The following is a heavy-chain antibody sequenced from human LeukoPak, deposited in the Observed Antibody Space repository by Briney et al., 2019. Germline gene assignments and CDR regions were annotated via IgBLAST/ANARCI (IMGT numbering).Heavy chain of an antibody. V-gene: IGHV4-39*01. D-gene: IGHD1-26*01. CDR1: GFTFSSYA. CDR3: ARSSGSYGFFDL. CDR2: IYYSGST. J-gene: IGHJ2*01. Sequence: GSLRLSCAASGFTFSSYAMSWIRQPPGKGLEWIGSIYYSGSTYYNPSLKSRVTISVDTSKNQFSLKLSSVTAADTAVYYCARSSGSYGFFDLWGRGTLVTVSS.